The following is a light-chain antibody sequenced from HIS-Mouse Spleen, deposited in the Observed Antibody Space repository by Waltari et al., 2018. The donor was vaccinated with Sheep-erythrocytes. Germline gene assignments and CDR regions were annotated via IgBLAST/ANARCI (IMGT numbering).Light chain of an antibody. CDR2: AAS. Sequence: DIQLTQSPSFLSASVGDSVTITCRASQGSSSYLAWYQQKPGKAPKLLIYAASTLQSGVPSRFSGSGSGTEFTLTISSLQPEDFATYYCQQLNSYPHTFGQGTKLEIK. CDR1: QGSSSY. V-gene: IGKV1-9*01. J-gene: IGKJ2*01. CDR3: QQLNSYPHT.